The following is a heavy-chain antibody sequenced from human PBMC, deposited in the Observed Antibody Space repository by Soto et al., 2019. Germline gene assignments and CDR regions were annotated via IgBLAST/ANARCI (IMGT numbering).Heavy chain of an antibody. Sequence: VQLVQSGAEVKKPGSSVKLSCKGSGGTFNRYTISWVRQAPGQGLGGMGGIIPIFGTANYAQKFQGRDAIIADESTSAAYMELRSLRSDDTAVYYCALWGFRDGNNSKYNYSGMDVWGQGPTVTVSS. D-gene: IGHD1-1*01. V-gene: IGHV1-69*01. CDR2: IIPIFGTA. J-gene: IGHJ6*02. CDR3: ALWGFRDGNNSKYNYSGMDV. CDR1: GGTFNRYT.